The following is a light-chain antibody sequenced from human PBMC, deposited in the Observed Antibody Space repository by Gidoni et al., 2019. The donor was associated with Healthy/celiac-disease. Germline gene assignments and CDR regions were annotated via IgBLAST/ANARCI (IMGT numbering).Light chain of an antibody. J-gene: IGLJ1*01. CDR2: GKN. CDR3: NSRESSGNHPLYV. CDR1: SLRSYY. V-gene: IGLV3-19*01. Sequence: SSELTQDPAVSVALGQTVRITCQGDSLRSYYASWYQQKPGQAPVLVIYGKNNRPSGIPDRFSGSSSGNTASLTITGAQAEDEADYYCNSRESSGNHPLYVFGTGTKVTVL.